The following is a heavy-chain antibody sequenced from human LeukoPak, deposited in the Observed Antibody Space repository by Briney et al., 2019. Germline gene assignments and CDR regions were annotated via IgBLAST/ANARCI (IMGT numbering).Heavy chain of an antibody. CDR3: ARSPDYYDSPSAFDI. CDR1: GGSISSSDSY. V-gene: IGHV4-39*01. D-gene: IGHD3-22*01. CDR2: LYYSGSS. J-gene: IGHJ3*02. Sequence: SETLSLTCTVSGGSISSSDSYRGWIRQPPGKGLEWIGSLYYSGSSYYNPSLKSRVTISVDTSKNQFSLKLSSVTAADTAVYYCARSPDYYDSPSAFDIWGQGTMVTVSS.